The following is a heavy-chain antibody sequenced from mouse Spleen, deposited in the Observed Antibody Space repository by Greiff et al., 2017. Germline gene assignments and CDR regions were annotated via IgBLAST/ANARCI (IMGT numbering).Heavy chain of an antibody. J-gene: IGHJ2*01. CDR2: ISSGGGNT. CDR3: ARHRVGRDGFDY. D-gene: IGHD4-1*01. V-gene: IGHV5-9*04. CDR1: GFTFSSYA. Sequence: EVKVEESGGGLVKLGGSLKLSCAASGFTFSSYAMSWVRQTPEKRLEWVATISSGGGNTYYPDSVKGRFTISRDNAKNTLYLQMSSLKSEDTAMYYCARHRVGRDGFDYWGQGTTLTVSS.